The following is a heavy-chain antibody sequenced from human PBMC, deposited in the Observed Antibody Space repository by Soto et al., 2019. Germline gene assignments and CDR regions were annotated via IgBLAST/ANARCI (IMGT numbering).Heavy chain of an antibody. J-gene: IGHJ4*02. CDR1: GFTVSSNY. CDR3: SNLDGYNIGK. Sequence: GGSLRLSCAASGFTVSSNYMSWVRQAPGKGLEWVSVIYSGGSTYYADSVKGRFTISRDDSKNTTYLQMNSLKTEDTAVYYCSNLDGYNIGKWGQGTLVTVSS. CDR2: IYSGGST. V-gene: IGHV3-53*01. D-gene: IGHD5-12*01.